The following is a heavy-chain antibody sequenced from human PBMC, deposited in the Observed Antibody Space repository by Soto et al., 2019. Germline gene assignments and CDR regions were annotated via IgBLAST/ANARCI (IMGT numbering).Heavy chain of an antibody. CDR3: ARGVGLYFDY. Sequence: QVQLQESGPGLVKPSETLSLTCTVSGGSISSYYWSWIRQPPGKGLEWIGYIYYSGSTNYNPSLKSRVTIPVDTSKNQFSLKLSSVTAADTAVYYCARGVGLYFDYWGQGTLVTVSS. CDR2: IYYSGST. D-gene: IGHD3-10*01. J-gene: IGHJ4*02. CDR1: GGSISSYY. V-gene: IGHV4-59*08.